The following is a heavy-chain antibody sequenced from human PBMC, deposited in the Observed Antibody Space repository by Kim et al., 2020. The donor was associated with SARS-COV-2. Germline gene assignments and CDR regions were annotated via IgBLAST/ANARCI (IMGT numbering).Heavy chain of an antibody. J-gene: IGHJ6*02. CDR2: INGDGSVT. Sequence: GGSLRLSCVASVFTFSNYWMHWVRQAPGKGLEWVSRINGDGSVTSYADSVKGRFTISRDNAKNTVYLQMNSLRAEDTALYYCARDCCYYSMDVWGQGTTVTVSS. CDR3: ARDCCYYSMDV. V-gene: IGHV3-74*01. CDR1: VFTFSNYW.